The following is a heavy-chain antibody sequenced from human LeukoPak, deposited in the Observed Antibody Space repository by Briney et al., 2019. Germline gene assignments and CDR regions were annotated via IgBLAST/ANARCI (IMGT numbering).Heavy chain of an antibody. J-gene: IGHJ4*02. CDR3: ARGQWFRAF. D-gene: IGHD3-10*01. CDR1: GGCFSGYY. V-gene: IGHV4-34*01. Sequence: SETLSLTCAVYGGCFSGYYWTWIRQSPGRGLEWIGEVHYSGSATYNPSLKSRVTISVDTSINQFSLKMNSVTAADTAVYYCARGQWFRAFWSRGTPVTVSS. CDR2: VHYSGSA.